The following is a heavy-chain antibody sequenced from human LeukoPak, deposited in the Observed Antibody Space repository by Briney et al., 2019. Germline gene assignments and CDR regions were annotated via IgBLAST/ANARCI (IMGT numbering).Heavy chain of an antibody. CDR1: GFTFSSYS. V-gene: IGHV3-21*01. CDR3: ARRDNYGGNSGFDY. D-gene: IGHD4-23*01. Sequence: GGSLRLSCAASGFTFSSYSMNWVRQAPGKGLEWVSSISSSSSYIYYTDSVKGRFTISRDNAKNSLYLQMNSLRAEDTAVYYCARRDNYGGNSGFDYWGQGTLVTVSS. J-gene: IGHJ4*02. CDR2: ISSSSSYI.